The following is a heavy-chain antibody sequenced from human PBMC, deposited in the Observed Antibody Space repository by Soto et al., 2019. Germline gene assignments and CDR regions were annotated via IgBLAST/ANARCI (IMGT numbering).Heavy chain of an antibody. J-gene: IGHJ3*02. CDR1: GFSLSTSGVG. V-gene: IGHV2-5*02. CDR2: IYWDDDK. D-gene: IGHD3-16*01. Sequence: QITLKESGPTLVKPTQTLTLTCTFSGFSLSTSGVGVGWIRQPPGKALEWLALIYWDDDKRYSPSLKSRLTITKDTPKNQVVLTMTNVDPVDTATYYCAHVLGAFDIWGQGTMVTVSS. CDR3: AHVLGAFDI.